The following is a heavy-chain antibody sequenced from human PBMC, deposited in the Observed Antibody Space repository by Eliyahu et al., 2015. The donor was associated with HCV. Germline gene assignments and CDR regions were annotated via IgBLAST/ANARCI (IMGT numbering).Heavy chain of an antibody. CDR1: GFTFSSYS. CDR2: ISSSSSYI. D-gene: IGHD2-15*01. V-gene: IGHV3-21*01. J-gene: IGHJ6*02. Sequence: EVQLVESGGGLVKPGGSLRLSCAASGFTFSSYSMNWVRQAPGKGLEWVSSISSSSSYIYYADSVKGRFTISRDNAKNSLYLQMNSLRAEDTAVYYCASVAFTPPDGMDVWGQGTTVTVSS. CDR3: ASVAFTPPDGMDV.